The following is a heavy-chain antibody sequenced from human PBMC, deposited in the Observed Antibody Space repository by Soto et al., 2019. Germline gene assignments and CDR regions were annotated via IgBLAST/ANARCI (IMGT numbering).Heavy chain of an antibody. Sequence: PGKGLEWIGSIYYSGSTYYNPSLKSRVTISVDASKNQFSLKLSSVTAADTAVYYCTRGGKGYNGLDVWSQWTSVT. CDR2: IYYSGST. D-gene: IGHD3-16*01. V-gene: IGHV4-39*01. CDR3: TRGGKGYNGLDV. J-gene: IGHJ6*02.